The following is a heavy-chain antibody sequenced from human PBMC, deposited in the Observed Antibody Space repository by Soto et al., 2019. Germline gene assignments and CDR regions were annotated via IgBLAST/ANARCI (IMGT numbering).Heavy chain of an antibody. CDR1: GYTFTSYG. V-gene: IGHV1-18*01. Sequence: ASVKVSCKASGYTFTSYGISWVGQAPGQGLEWMGWISAYNGNTNYAQKLQGRVTMTTDTSTSTAYMELRSLRSDDTAVYYCARGWGLKDYYDSSGYRIFQHWGQGTLVTVSS. CDR2: ISAYNGNT. J-gene: IGHJ1*01. D-gene: IGHD3-22*01. CDR3: ARGWGLKDYYDSSGYRIFQH.